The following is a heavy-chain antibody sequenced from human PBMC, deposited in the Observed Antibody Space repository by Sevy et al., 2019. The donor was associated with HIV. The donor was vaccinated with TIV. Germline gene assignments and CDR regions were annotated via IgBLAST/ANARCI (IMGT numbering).Heavy chain of an antibody. CDR1: GHTLNRLG. V-gene: IGHV1-24*01. Sequence: ASVKVSCKVYGHTLNRLGMHWVRQAPGKGFEWMGSFDPEDGETFQAQKFQGRVTMTDDTSTDTAYMELSSLRSEDTAVYYCAATKDYYENSGSPFDYWGQGTLVTVSS. J-gene: IGHJ4*02. CDR2: FDPEDGET. D-gene: IGHD3-22*01. CDR3: AATKDYYENSGSPFDY.